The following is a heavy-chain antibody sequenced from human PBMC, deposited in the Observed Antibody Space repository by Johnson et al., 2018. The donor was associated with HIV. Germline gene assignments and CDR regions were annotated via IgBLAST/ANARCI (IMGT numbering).Heavy chain of an antibody. J-gene: IGHJ3*02. CDR2: IKQDGSEQ. CDR1: GITFSNAW. CDR3: ALNWGAEGAFDI. Sequence: VQLVESGGGVVQSGRSLRLSCAASGITFSNAWMSWVRQAPGKGLEWVANIKQDGSEQYYVDSGKGRFTISRDNAKNSLYLQMNSLRAEDTAVYYCALNWGAEGAFDIWGQGTMVTVSS. D-gene: IGHD7-27*01. V-gene: IGHV3-7*01.